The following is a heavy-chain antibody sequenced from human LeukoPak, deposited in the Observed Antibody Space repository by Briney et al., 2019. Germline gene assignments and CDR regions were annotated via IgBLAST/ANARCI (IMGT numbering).Heavy chain of an antibody. D-gene: IGHD4-23*01. V-gene: IGHV1-69*04. J-gene: IGHJ4*02. CDR3: ARDGGPGGNLNFDY. CDR1: GGTFSSYA. CDR2: IIPILGIA. Sequence: GASVKVSCKASGGTFSSYAISWVRQAPGQGLEWMGRIIPILGIANYAQKFQGRVAITADKSTSTAYMELSSLRSEDTAVYYCARDGGPGGNLNFDYWGQGTLVTVSS.